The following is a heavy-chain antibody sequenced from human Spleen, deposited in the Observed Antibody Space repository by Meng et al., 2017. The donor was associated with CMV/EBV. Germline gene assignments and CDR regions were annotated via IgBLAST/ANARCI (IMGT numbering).Heavy chain of an antibody. J-gene: IGHJ4*02. CDR2: INPSGGST. CDR1: GYSFTGYN. Sequence: KTSGYSFTGYNLHRVGRAPGQGLKWMGWINPSGGSTNYAEKFQGKITLTRDTSIATAYLEVSRLTSDDAAMYYCARDLGQLLDYFDYWGQGALVTVSS. D-gene: IGHD3-16*01. CDR3: ARDLGQLLDYFDY. V-gene: IGHV1-2*02.